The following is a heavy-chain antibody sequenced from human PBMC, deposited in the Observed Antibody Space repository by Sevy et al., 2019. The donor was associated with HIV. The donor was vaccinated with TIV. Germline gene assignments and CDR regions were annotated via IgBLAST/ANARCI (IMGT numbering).Heavy chain of an antibody. Sequence: GGSLRPSCAASGFTFSSYAMHWVRQAPGKGLEWVAVISYDGSNKYYADSVKGRFTISRDNSKNTLYLQMNSLRAEDTAVYYCAREGRLGELSRYFDYWGQGTLVTVSS. CDR3: AREGRLGELSRYFDY. CDR1: GFTFSSYA. V-gene: IGHV3-30-3*01. CDR2: ISYDGSNK. J-gene: IGHJ4*02. D-gene: IGHD3-16*02.